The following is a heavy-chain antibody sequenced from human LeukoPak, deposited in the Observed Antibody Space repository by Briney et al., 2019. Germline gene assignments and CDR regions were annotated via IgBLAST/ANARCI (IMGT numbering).Heavy chain of an antibody. CDR3: ARVGSGWYDFDY. Sequence: GGSLRLSCAASGFTFSNYGMHWVRQAPGKGLEWVAVISYDGSNKYYADSVKGRFAISRDNSKNTLYLQMNSLRAEDTAVYYCARVGSGWYDFDYWGQGTLVTVSS. D-gene: IGHD6-19*01. CDR2: ISYDGSNK. V-gene: IGHV3-30*03. CDR1: GFTFSNYG. J-gene: IGHJ4*02.